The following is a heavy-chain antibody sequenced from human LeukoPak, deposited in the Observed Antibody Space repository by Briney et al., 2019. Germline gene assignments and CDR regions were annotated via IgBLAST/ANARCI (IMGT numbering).Heavy chain of an antibody. D-gene: IGHD2-15*01. CDR1: GYTLTELS. CDR3: ARDNPLPYCSGGSCYGYYYYGMDV. Sequence: ASVKVSCKVSGYTLTELSMHWVRQAPGKGLEWMGWISAYNGNTNYAQKLQGRVTMTTDTSTSTAYMELRSLRSDDTAVYYCARDNPLPYCSGGSCYGYYYYGMDVWGQGTTVTVSS. V-gene: IGHV1-18*01. CDR2: ISAYNGNT. J-gene: IGHJ6*02.